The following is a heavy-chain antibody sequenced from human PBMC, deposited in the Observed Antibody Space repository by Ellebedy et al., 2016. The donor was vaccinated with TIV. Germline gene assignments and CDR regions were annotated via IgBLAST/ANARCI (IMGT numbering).Heavy chain of an antibody. CDR2: ISKSGDET. Sequence: GESLKISCEASGFTFSNYAMGWVRQAPGKGLEWVSTISKSGDETFYSDSVQGRFTISSDNSKNTVYLQVISLRAEDTAVFSCAKDPGRSGWYFDYWGQGTPVTVSS. CDR3: AKDPGRSGWYFDY. V-gene: IGHV3-23*01. D-gene: IGHD6-19*01. J-gene: IGHJ4*02. CDR1: GFTFSNYA.